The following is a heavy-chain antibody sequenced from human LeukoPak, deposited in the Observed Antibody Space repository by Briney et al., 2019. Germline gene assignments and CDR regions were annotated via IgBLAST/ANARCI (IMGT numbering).Heavy chain of an antibody. V-gene: IGHV3-7*01. J-gene: IGHJ4*02. Sequence: PGGSRRLSGATSGFSFNNDWMDWVRKAPGKGLEWAANINQDGSEKNCLDSVKGRFTISRDNAQNSLYLQMNGLRVEDTAVYYCTRRLDEWGQGTLVTVSS. CDR2: INQDGSEK. D-gene: IGHD3-16*01. CDR3: TRRLDE. CDR1: GFSFNNDW.